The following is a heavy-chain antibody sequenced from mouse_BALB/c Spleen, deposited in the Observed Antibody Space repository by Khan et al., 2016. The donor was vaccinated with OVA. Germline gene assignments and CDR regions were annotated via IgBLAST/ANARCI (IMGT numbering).Heavy chain of an antibody. Sequence: VQLQQSGAELVRPGASVKISCKAFGYTFTNHHINWVKQRPGQGLDWIEYIKHYNDYTKYNQKFKGKATLTVDTSSRTASMELSSLTSEDSAVYYCARTGTLYGMDYWGQGTSVTVSS. CDR3: ARTGTLYGMDY. J-gene: IGHJ4*01. V-gene: IGHV1S45*01. CDR1: GYTFTNHH. CDR2: IKHYNDYT. D-gene: IGHD4-1*01.